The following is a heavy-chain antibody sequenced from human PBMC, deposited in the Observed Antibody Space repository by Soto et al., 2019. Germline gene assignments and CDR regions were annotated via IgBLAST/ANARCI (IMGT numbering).Heavy chain of an antibody. Sequence: DVQLEESGGGLVQPGGSLRLSCAASGFTFISYWMHWVRQVPGKGLEWVARTNSDESSIAYADSVKGRFTISRDNAKNMVYLEMNSLRAEDTAVYYCAREFYYYDRSGNLGYWGQGALVTVSS. CDR1: GFTFISYW. D-gene: IGHD3-22*01. J-gene: IGHJ4*02. V-gene: IGHV3-74*01. CDR3: AREFYYYDRSGNLGY. CDR2: TNSDESSI.